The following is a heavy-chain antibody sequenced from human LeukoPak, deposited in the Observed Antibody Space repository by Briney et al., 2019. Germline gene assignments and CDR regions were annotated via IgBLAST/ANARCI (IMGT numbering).Heavy chain of an antibody. D-gene: IGHD2-2*01. Sequence: GGSLRLSCAASGFTFSSYGMHWVRQAPGKGLEWVAFIRYDGSNKYYADSVKGRFTISRDNSKNTLYLQMNSLRAEDTAVYYCAKLDIVVVPAANTLGYWGQGTLVTVSS. CDR1: GFTFSSYG. J-gene: IGHJ4*02. CDR2: IRYDGSNK. V-gene: IGHV3-30*02. CDR3: AKLDIVVVPAANTLGY.